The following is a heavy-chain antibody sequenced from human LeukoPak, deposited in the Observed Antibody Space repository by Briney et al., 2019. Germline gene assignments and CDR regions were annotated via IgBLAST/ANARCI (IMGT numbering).Heavy chain of an antibody. CDR1: GFTFRNYG. CDR3: AKDHCSVGGCYSYYFDY. J-gene: IGHJ4*02. Sequence: GGSLRLSCAASGFTFRNYGMHWVRQAPGKGLEWVAGISFDGNKKYYAESVRGRFTISRDNSTSTLYLQMISLRAEDTAVYYCAKDHCSVGGCYSYYFDYWGQGTLVTVSS. CDR2: ISFDGNKK. D-gene: IGHD2-15*01. V-gene: IGHV3-30*18.